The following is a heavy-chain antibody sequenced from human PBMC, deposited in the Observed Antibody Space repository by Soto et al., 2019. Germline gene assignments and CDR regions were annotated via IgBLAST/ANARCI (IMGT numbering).Heavy chain of an antibody. D-gene: IGHD3-22*01. J-gene: IGHJ4*02. CDR1: GGSISSGGYY. V-gene: IGHV4-31*03. Sequence: QVQLQESGPGLVKPSQTLSLTCTVSGGSISSGGYYWSWIRQHPGKGLEWIGHIYYSGTTYYNPSLKSRVTISLDTSKNQFSLRPNSVIAADTAVYYCARDGYYESSGYFTDYWGQGTLVTVSS. CDR3: ARDGYYESSGYFTDY. CDR2: IYYSGTT.